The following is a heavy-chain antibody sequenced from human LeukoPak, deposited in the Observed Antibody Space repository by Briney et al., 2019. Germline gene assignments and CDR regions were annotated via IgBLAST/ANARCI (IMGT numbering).Heavy chain of an antibody. Sequence: ASVKVSCKASGGTFSSFGISWVRQAPGQGLEWMGGIISIFGTTNYAQKFQGRVTITADESTSTVYMELSRLRSDDTAVYYCARGIAVAGTGFFGYWGQGTLVTVSS. V-gene: IGHV1-69*13. D-gene: IGHD6-19*01. J-gene: IGHJ4*02. CDR2: IISIFGTT. CDR1: GGTFSSFG. CDR3: ARGIAVAGTGFFGY.